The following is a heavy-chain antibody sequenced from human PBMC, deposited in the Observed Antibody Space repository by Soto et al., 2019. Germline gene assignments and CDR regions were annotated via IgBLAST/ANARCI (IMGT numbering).Heavy chain of an antibody. D-gene: IGHD5-12*01. CDR2: IIPIFGTA. Sequence: SVKVYSKASGVPFSSLATSLVRQAPGQGLEWMGGIIPIFGTANYAQKFQGRVTITADESTSTAYMELSSLRSEDTAVYYCESRGYSGYRLVDYWGQGTMVTVSS. CDR3: ESRGYSGYRLVDY. CDR1: GVPFSSLA. J-gene: IGHJ4*02. V-gene: IGHV1-69*13.